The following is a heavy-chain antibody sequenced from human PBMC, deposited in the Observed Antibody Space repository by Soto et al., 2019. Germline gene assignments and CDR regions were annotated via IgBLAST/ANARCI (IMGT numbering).Heavy chain of an antibody. J-gene: IGHJ5*02. Sequence: SETLSLTXTVSGGSISTSYWSWIRQPPGKGLEWIAYIYDSGSTNYNPSLKSRVTISVDTSKNQFSLKLTSVTAPDTAVYYCARAYSSSSSFDPWGQGTLVTVSS. D-gene: IGHD6-13*01. CDR1: GGSISTSY. CDR2: IYDSGST. CDR3: ARAYSSSSSFDP. V-gene: IGHV4-59*01.